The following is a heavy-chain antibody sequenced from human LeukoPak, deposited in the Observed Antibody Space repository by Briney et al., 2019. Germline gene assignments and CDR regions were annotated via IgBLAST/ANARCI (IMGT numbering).Heavy chain of an antibody. CDR2: ISSSSSYM. CDR3: ARPNDYYGSGSYFDY. D-gene: IGHD3-10*01. Sequence: GGSLRLSCAASGFTFSSYSMNWVRQAPGKGLEWVSSISSSSSYMYYADSVKGRFTISRDNAKNSLYLQMNSLRAEDTAVYYCARPNDYYGSGSYFDYWGQGTLVTVSS. CDR1: GFTFSSYS. V-gene: IGHV3-21*01. J-gene: IGHJ4*02.